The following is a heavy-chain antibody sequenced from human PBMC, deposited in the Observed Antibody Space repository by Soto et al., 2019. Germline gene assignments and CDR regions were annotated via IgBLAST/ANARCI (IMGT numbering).Heavy chain of an antibody. CDR3: AKDPISPRPDYFYYMDV. Sequence: GGSLRLSCAASGFTFSSYAMSWVRQAPGKGLEWVSAISGSGGSTYYADSVKGRFTISRDNSKNTLYLQMNSLRAEDTAVYYCAKDPISPRPDYFYYMDVWGKGTTVTVSS. J-gene: IGHJ6*03. V-gene: IGHV3-23*01. CDR1: GFTFSSYA. CDR2: ISGSGGST. D-gene: IGHD3-3*02.